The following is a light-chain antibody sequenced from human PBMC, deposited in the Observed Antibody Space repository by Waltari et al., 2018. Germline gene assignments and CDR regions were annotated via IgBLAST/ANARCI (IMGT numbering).Light chain of an antibody. J-gene: IGLJ1*01. CDR3: SSYTSSSTLDV. CDR2: DVS. CDR1: SSDVGGYNY. Sequence: QSALTQPASVSGSPGQSITIPCTGTSSDVGGYNYVSWYQQHPGKVPKLMIYDVSNRPSGVSNRFSGSKSGNTASLTISGLQAEDEADYYCSSYTSSSTLDVFGTGTKVTVL. V-gene: IGLV2-14*01.